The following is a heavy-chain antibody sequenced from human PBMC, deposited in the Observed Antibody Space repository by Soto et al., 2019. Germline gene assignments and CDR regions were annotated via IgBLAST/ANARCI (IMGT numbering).Heavy chain of an antibody. D-gene: IGHD2-2*02. J-gene: IGHJ6*02. V-gene: IGHV3-30-3*01. Sequence: ESGGGVVQPGRSLRLSCAASGFTFSSYAMHWVRQAPGKGLEWVAVISYDGSNKYYADSVKGRFTISRDNSKNTLYLQMNSLRAEDTAVYYCARGGQLLYKRYGMDVWGQGTTVTVSS. CDR2: ISYDGSNK. CDR3: ARGGQLLYKRYGMDV. CDR1: GFTFSSYA.